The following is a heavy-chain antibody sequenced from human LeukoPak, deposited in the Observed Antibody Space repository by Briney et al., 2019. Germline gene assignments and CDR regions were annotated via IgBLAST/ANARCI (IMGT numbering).Heavy chain of an antibody. J-gene: IGHJ3*02. CDR3: AKGQYCSSTSCYVIGAFDI. V-gene: IGHV3-23*01. CDR2: ISGSGGST. Sequence: GGSLRLSCAASGFTFSSYAMSWVRQAPGKGLEWVSAISGSGGSTCYADSVKGRFTISRDNSKNTLYLQMNSLRAEDTAVYFCAKGQYCSSTSCYVIGAFDIWGQGTMVTVSS. CDR1: GFTFSSYA. D-gene: IGHD2-2*01.